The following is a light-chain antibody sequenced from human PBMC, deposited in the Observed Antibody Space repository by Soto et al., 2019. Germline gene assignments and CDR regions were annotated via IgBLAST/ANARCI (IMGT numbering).Light chain of an antibody. J-gene: IGKJ4*01. CDR1: QSVSSD. V-gene: IGKV3-15*01. Sequence: EIVLTQSPATLSVSPGERATLSCRASQSVSSDLAWYQRKPGQAPRLLMFGASTRATGIPARFSGSGSGTEFTLTISSLQSEDFAVYYCQQYNNWPPNTFGGGTKVEIK. CDR3: QQYNNWPPNT. CDR2: GAS.